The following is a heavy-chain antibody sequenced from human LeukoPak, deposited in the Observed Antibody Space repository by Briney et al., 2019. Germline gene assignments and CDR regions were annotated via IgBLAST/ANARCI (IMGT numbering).Heavy chain of an antibody. CDR2: IYSDGIT. D-gene: IGHD7-27*01. Sequence: GGSLRLSCAASGFTVSNSYMTWVRQAPGKGLEWVSVIYSDGITYYADSVKCRFTISRDSSENMLYLQMNSLRVEDTAVYYCAKTGGPWDWGQGTLVTVSS. CDR1: GFTVSNSY. CDR3: AKTGGPWD. J-gene: IGHJ4*02. V-gene: IGHV3-53*01.